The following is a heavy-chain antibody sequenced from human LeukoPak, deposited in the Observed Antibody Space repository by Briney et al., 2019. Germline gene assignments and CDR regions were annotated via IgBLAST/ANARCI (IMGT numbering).Heavy chain of an antibody. Sequence: WETLSLTCTVSGGSFSSSSFHWGWLRPPPGTERVGFVSIYYSGRTYYNTSLKSRVTISVDTSKNQFSLKLSSVPAADTAVYYCARHHSGGGAAAHHYYCMDVWGKGTTVTVSS. CDR3: ARHHSGGGAAAHHYYCMDV. D-gene: IGHD2-2*01. V-gene: IGHV4-39*01. CDR2: IYYSGRT. CDR1: GGSFSSSSFH. J-gene: IGHJ6*03.